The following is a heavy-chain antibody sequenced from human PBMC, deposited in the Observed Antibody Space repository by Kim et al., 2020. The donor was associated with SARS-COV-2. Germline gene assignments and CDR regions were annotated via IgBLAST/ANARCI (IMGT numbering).Heavy chain of an antibody. CDR3: ATTTVTYYYYYYGMDV. CDR1: GFTFSSYG. V-gene: IGHV3-30*03. J-gene: IGHJ6*02. Sequence: GGSLRLSCAASGFTFSSYGMHWVRQAPGKGLEWVAVISYDGSNKYYADSVKGRFTISRDNSKNTLYLQMNSLRAEDTAVYYCATTTVTYYYYYYGMDVWGQGTTVTVSS. D-gene: IGHD4-17*01. CDR2: ISYDGSNK.